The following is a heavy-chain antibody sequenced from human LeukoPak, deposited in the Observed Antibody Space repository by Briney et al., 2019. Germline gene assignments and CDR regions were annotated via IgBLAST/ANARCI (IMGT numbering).Heavy chain of an antibody. CDR1: GGSISSSSYY. Sequence: SETLSLTCTVSGGSISSSSYYWGWIRQPPGKGLEWIGSIYYSGSTYYNPSLKSRPTMSVDTSKNQFSLKLSSVTAADTAVYYCGIIGAALYYFDNWGQGTLVTVSS. V-gene: IGHV4-39*01. CDR2: IYYSGST. D-gene: IGHD6-13*01. CDR3: GIIGAALYYFDN. J-gene: IGHJ4*02.